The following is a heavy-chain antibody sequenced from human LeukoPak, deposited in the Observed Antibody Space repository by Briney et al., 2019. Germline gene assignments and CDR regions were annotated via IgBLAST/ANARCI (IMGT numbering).Heavy chain of an antibody. J-gene: IGHJ4*02. Sequence: ASVEVSCKASGYTFSSYAMHWVRQAPGQGLEWMGRINPNSGGTNYAQKFQGRVTMSRDTSISTAYMELSRLRSDDTAVYYCARDRNRWGLFDYWGQGTLVTVSS. D-gene: IGHD1-14*01. CDR2: INPNSGGT. V-gene: IGHV1-2*06. CDR3: ARDRNRWGLFDY. CDR1: GYTFSSYA.